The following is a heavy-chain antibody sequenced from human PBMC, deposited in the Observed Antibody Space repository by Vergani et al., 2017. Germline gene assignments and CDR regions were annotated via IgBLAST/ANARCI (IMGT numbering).Heavy chain of an antibody. Sequence: QVKLQESGPGLVKPSETLSLTCTVSGASVNSYYWSWIRQPPGKELEWMGYVSFRGDTLYDPSVKGRITISLNTSSNQFSLYLTSVTAADTAVYYCARSRIYYGAGSPDYWGQGTLVTVSS. CDR1: GASVNSYY. V-gene: IGHV4-59*02. J-gene: IGHJ4*02. CDR3: ARSRIYYGAGSPDY. CDR2: VSFRGDT. D-gene: IGHD3-10*01.